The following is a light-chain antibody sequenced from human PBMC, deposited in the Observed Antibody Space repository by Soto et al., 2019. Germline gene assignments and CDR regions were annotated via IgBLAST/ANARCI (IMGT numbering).Light chain of an antibody. CDR2: SNN. CDR1: NSNIGRQS. CDR3: AAWDGRMKAYG. J-gene: IGLJ1*01. V-gene: IGLV1-44*01. Sequence: QSVLAQPPSASGTPGQRVTISCSGSNSNIGRQSVHRYQQLPETAPRLLIDSNNQRPSGVPARSSGSMSGTSASPAISGLQSEDDADYYCAAWDGRMKAYGFGTGTKVTVL.